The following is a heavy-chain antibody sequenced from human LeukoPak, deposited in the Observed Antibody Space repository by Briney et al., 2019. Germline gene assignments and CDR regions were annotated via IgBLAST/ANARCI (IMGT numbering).Heavy chain of an antibody. CDR1: GFTFSNAW. D-gene: IGHD2-15*01. CDR3: TTLHCSGGSCYLPPYYYYYGMDV. V-gene: IGHV3-15*01. CDR2: SKSKTDGGTT. J-gene: IGHJ6*02. Sequence: GGPLRLSCAASGFTFSNAWMSWVRHAPRKGLEWVGRSKSKTDGGTTDYAAPVKGRFTISRDDSKNTLYLQMNSLKAEDTAVYYCTTLHCSGGSCYLPPYYYYYGMDVWGQGTTVTVSS.